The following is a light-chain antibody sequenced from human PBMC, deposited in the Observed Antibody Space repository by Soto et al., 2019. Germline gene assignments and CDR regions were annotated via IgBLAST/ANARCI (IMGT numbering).Light chain of an antibody. V-gene: IGKV1-6*01. CDR2: GAS. CDR3: LQDYTYPWT. CDR1: QAIRND. J-gene: IGKJ1*01. Sequence: IQLTQSPSSLSASVGDRVTITCRASQAIRNDLGWYQQKPGKAPNLLIFGASNLQVGVPVRFSDSGSGTNFTLTISNLQPEDFASYYCLQDYTYPWTFGQGTKVDIK.